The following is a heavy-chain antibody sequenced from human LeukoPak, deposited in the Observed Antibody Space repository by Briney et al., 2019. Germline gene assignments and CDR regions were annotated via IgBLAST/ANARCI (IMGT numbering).Heavy chain of an antibody. CDR3: ARDEGITKPFVD. D-gene: IGHD1-14*01. CDR1: GYTFTGYY. Sequence: GSVKVSCKVSGYTFTGYYLHWARQAPGQGLEFMGWINTNTGNPTYAQGFTGRFVFSLDTSVSTAYLQISSLKAEDTAVYYCARDEGITKPFVDWGQGTLVTISS. V-gene: IGHV7-4-1*02. CDR2: INTNTGNP. J-gene: IGHJ4*02.